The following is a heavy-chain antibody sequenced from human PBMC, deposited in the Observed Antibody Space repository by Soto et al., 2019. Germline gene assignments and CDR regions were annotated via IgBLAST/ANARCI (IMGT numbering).Heavy chain of an antibody. J-gene: IGHJ6*02. Sequence: GGSLRLSCAASGFTFSSYAMSWVRQAPGKGLEWVSAISGSGGSTYYADSVKGRFTIFRDNSKNTLYLHSNSLRAEDTAVYYCAKETHGVWSGSNYYYYYGMDVWGQGTTVTVSS. CDR1: GFTFSSYA. V-gene: IGHV3-23*01. CDR2: ISGSGGST. CDR3: AKETHGVWSGSNYYYYYGMDV. D-gene: IGHD3-3*01.